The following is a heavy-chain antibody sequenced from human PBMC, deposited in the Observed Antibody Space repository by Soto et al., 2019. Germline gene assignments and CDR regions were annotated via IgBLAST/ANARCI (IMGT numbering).Heavy chain of an antibody. V-gene: IGHV1-69*13. D-gene: IGHD3-3*01. J-gene: IGHJ6*02. CDR1: GGTFSSYA. CDR3: ARGILTIFGVVIANTTSDEYGMDV. CDR2: IIPIFGTA. Sequence: SVKVSCKASGGTFSSYAISWVRQAPGQGLEWMGGIIPIFGTANYAQKFQGRATITADESTSTAYMELSRLRSDDTAVYYCARGILTIFGVVIANTTSDEYGMDVWGQGTTVTVSS.